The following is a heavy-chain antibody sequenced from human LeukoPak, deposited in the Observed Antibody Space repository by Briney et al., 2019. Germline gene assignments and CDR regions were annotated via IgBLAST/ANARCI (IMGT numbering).Heavy chain of an antibody. V-gene: IGHV3-30*18. CDR3: AKARGTAVAY. CDR1: GFTFSSYA. Sequence: GGSLRLSCAASGFTFSSYAMSWIRQAPGKGLEWVAVISYDGSNKYYADSVKGRFTISRDNSKNTLYLQMNSLRAEDTAVYYCAKARGTAVAYWGQGTLVTVSS. CDR2: ISYDGSNK. D-gene: IGHD6-19*01. J-gene: IGHJ4*02.